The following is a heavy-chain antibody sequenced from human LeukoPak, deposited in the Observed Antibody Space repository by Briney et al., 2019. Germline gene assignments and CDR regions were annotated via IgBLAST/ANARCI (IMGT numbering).Heavy chain of an antibody. CDR1: GGSISSYY. D-gene: IGHD6-6*01. CDR2: IYYSGST. J-gene: IGHJ6*02. V-gene: IGHV4-59*01. Sequence: SETLSLTCTVSGGSISSYYWSWIRQPPGKGLEWIGYIYYSGSTNYNPSLKSRVTISEDTSKNQFSLKLSSVTAADTAVYYCARDRVEYSSRFYYYGMDVWGQGTTVTVSS. CDR3: ARDRVEYSSRFYYYGMDV.